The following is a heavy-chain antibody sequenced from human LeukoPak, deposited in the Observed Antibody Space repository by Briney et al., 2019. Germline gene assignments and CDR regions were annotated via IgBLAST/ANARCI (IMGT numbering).Heavy chain of an antibody. CDR2: IYHSGST. CDR3: ARSAVAGTFYYYYYMDV. Sequence: SETLSLTCAVSGGSISSSNWWSWVRQPPGKGLEWIGEIYHSGSTNYNPALKSRVTISVDKSKNQFSLKLSSVTAADTAVYYCARSAVAGTFYYYYYMDVWGKGTTVTVSS. D-gene: IGHD6-19*01. J-gene: IGHJ6*03. V-gene: IGHV4-4*02. CDR1: GGSISSSNW.